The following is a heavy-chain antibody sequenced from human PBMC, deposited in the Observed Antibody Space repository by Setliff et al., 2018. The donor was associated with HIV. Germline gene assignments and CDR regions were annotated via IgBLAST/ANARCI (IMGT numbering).Heavy chain of an antibody. J-gene: IGHJ3*02. CDR1: GFAFNTYT. Sequence: GESLKISCTASGFAFNTYTMNWVRQVPGKGLGWVSSISSSSSFIYYADSVRGRFTVSRDNAKNSLYLQMISLRVEDTAIYYCASFPTITASQDVFDIWGHGTMVTVSS. D-gene: IGHD4-4*01. V-gene: IGHV3-21*01. CDR3: ASFPTITASQDVFDI. CDR2: ISSSSSFI.